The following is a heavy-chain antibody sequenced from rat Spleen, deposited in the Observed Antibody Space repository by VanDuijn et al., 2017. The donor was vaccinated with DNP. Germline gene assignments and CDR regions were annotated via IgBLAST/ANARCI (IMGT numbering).Heavy chain of an antibody. Sequence: EVQLVESGGGLVQPGGSLKLSCAASGFTFSNYYMAWVRQAPKKGLEWVATIFTSGNRAFYPDSVEGRFTISRDNAKSTLYLQMDSLRSEDTATYYCATFEGRDAWGQGTSVTVSS. CDR3: ATFEGRDA. CDR1: GFTFSNYY. V-gene: IGHV5-25*01. D-gene: IGHD1-11*01. J-gene: IGHJ4*01. CDR2: IFTSGNRA.